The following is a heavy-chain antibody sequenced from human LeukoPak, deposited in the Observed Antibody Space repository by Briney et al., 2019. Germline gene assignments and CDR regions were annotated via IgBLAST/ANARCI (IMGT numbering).Heavy chain of an antibody. J-gene: IGHJ4*02. CDR1: GFTFSSYA. CDR3: AREKGWAAAGKGWLDY. D-gene: IGHD6-13*01. CDR2: IYSGGST. Sequence: GGSLRLSCAASGFTFSSYAMTWVRQAPGKGLEWVSVIYSGGSTYYADSVKGRFTISRDNSKNTLYLQMNSLRAEDTAVYYCAREKGWAAAGKGWLDYWGQGTLVTVSS. V-gene: IGHV3-53*01.